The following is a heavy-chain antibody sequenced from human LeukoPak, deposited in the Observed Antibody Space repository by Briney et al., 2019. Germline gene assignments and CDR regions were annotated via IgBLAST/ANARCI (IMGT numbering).Heavy chain of an antibody. V-gene: IGHV4-59*08. J-gene: IGHJ3*02. CDR1: GGSISNYF. CDR3: ARPRRDDYNRDALDI. CDR2: IYYSGNT. Sequence: SETLSLTCTVSGGSISNYFWTWIRQPPGKGLECIGYIYYSGNTNYNPSLKSRVTISVDTSKNQFSLKLNSVTAADTAVYYCARPRRDDYNRDALDIWSQGTMVTVSS. D-gene: IGHD5-24*01.